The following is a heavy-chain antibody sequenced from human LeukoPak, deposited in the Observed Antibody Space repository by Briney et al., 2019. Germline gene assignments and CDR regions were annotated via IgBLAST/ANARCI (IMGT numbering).Heavy chain of an antibody. CDR1: GGSMSSSSYY. Sequence: SETLSLTCTVSGGSMSSSSYYWGWIRQPPGKGLEWIGSIYYSGNTYYNPSLQSRVTISVDTSRDQFSLKLSSVTAADTAVYYCARHSHGGNSNWFDPWGQGTLVTVSS. D-gene: IGHD4-23*01. CDR2: IYYSGNT. CDR3: ARHSHGGNSNWFDP. J-gene: IGHJ5*02. V-gene: IGHV4-39*01.